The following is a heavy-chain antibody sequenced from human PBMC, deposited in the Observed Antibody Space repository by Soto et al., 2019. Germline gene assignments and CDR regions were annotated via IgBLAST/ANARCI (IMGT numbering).Heavy chain of an antibody. CDR3: ARDTYGTQQQLVPLDY. V-gene: IGHV3-48*03. J-gene: IGHJ4*02. Sequence: VVSLRLSGAASGFTFSSYEMNWVRQAAGKGLEWVSYISSSGSTIYYADSEKGRFTISIDNAKNSLYLQMNSLRAEDTAVYYCARDTYGTQQQLVPLDYWGQGTLVTVSS. CDR1: GFTFSSYE. D-gene: IGHD6-13*01. CDR2: ISSSGSTI.